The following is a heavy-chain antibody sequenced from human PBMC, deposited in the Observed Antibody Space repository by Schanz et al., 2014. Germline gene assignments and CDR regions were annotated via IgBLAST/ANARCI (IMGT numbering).Heavy chain of an antibody. V-gene: IGHV3-48*04. CDR1: GFDFNSYS. Sequence: VQLLQFGGGVVQPGRSLRLSCEASGFDFNSYSMNWVRQVPGKGLEWLSYIATSSSTRHYADSVKGRFTISRDNAKNSMYLHMKSLRGEDTAVYYCARDNYYGSGSCAYWGQGTLVTVSS. J-gene: IGHJ4*02. CDR2: IATSSSTR. D-gene: IGHD3-10*01. CDR3: ARDNYYGSGSCAY.